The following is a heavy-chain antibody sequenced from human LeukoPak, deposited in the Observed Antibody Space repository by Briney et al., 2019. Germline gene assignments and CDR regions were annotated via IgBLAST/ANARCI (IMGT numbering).Heavy chain of an antibody. V-gene: IGHV1-18*01. D-gene: IGHD3-10*01. CDR2: MSPHTGNT. CDR1: GYGFTSFG. Sequence: ASVKVSCNASGYGFTSFGINWIRQAPGQGLERMGWMSPHTGNTQYTQKLQGRLTMTTDTSTSTAYMDLRSLISDDTAVYFCARGGYYGSGSFPDYWGQGTLVTVSS. J-gene: IGHJ4*02. CDR3: ARGGYYGSGSFPDY.